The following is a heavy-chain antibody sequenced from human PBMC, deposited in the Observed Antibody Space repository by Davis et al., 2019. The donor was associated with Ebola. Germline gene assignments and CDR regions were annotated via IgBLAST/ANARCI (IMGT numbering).Heavy chain of an antibody. V-gene: IGHV1-46*01. CDR3: ARGQPVLRFLEWLLTFSDY. D-gene: IGHD3-3*01. Sequence: ASVKVSCKAVGGTLTSYAMTWVRQAPGQGLEWMGIINPSGGSTSYAQKFQGRVTMTRDTSTSTVYMELSSLRSEDTAVYYCARGQPVLRFLEWLLTFSDYWGQGTLVTVSS. J-gene: IGHJ4*02. CDR1: GGTLTSYA. CDR2: INPSGGST.